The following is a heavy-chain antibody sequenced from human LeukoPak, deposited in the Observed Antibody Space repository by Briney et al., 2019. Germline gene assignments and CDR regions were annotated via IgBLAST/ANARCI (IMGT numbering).Heavy chain of an antibody. Sequence: SGGSLRLSCAASGFTFSSYGMHWVRQAPGKGLEWVAFIRYDGNNKYYADSVKGRFTISRDNSKNTLYLQMNSLRAEDTAAYYCAKGPITIFGVVHFDYWGQGTLVTVSP. V-gene: IGHV3-30*02. CDR2: IRYDGNNK. J-gene: IGHJ4*02. CDR3: AKGPITIFGVVHFDY. D-gene: IGHD3-3*01. CDR1: GFTFSSYG.